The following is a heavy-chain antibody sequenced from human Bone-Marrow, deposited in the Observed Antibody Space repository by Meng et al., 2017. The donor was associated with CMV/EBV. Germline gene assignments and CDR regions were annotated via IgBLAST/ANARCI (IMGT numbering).Heavy chain of an antibody. Sequence: GESLKISCAASGFTFSSYWMHWVRQAPGKGLVWVSRLDSDGSITSYADSVKGRFTISRDNAKNSLYLHMDGLRVEDTAVYYCARYICSRPTCYVSYYAMDVWGQGTSVTVSS. D-gene: IGHD2-2*01. CDR1: GFTFSSYW. J-gene: IGHJ6*02. CDR3: ARYICSRPTCYVSYYAMDV. CDR2: LDSDGSIT. V-gene: IGHV3-74*01.